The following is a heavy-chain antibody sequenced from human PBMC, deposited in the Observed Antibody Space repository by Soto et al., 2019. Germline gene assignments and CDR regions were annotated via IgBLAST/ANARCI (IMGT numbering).Heavy chain of an antibody. CDR2: IKSKTDGGTT. CDR1: GFTFSNAW. J-gene: IGHJ6*02. D-gene: IGHD3-3*01. V-gene: IGHV3-15*01. CDR3: TTDLIRITIFGVGPDYYGMDV. Sequence: PGGSLRLSCAASGFTFSNAWMSWVRQAPGKGLEWVGRIKSKTDGGTTDYAAPVKGRFTISRDDSKNTLYMQMNSLKTEDTAVYYCTTDLIRITIFGVGPDYYGMDVWGQGTTVTVSS.